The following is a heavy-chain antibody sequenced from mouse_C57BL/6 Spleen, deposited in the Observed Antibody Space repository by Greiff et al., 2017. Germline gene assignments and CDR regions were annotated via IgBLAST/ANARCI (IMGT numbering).Heavy chain of an antibody. D-gene: IGHD2-3*01. CDR3: ARPDGYQYYYAMDY. Sequence: EVTLVESGGGLVKPGGSLKLSCAASGFTFSDYGMHWVRQAPEKGLEWVAYISSGSSTIYYADTVKGRFPISRDNAKNTLFLQMTSLRSEDTAMYYCARPDGYQYYYAMDYWGQGTSGTVSS. J-gene: IGHJ4*01. V-gene: IGHV5-17*01. CDR1: GFTFSDYG. CDR2: ISSGSSTI.